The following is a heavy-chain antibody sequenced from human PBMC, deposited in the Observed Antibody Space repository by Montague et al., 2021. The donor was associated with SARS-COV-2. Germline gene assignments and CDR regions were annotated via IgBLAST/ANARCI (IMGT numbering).Heavy chain of an antibody. CDR2: INHSGTT. CDR3: ARWDPQTLTLIGLRGKSASDY. D-gene: IGHD4-23*01. J-gene: IGHJ4*02. Sequence: SETLSLTCAVYGGSFSGYYWTWIRQSPGKGLEWIAEINHSGTTNXNFNPSPRSRVTISVDTSKSQFSLKLSSVTAADTGVYYCARWDPQTLTLIGLRGKSASDYWGQGTLVTVSS. V-gene: IGHV4-34*01. CDR1: GGSFSGYY.